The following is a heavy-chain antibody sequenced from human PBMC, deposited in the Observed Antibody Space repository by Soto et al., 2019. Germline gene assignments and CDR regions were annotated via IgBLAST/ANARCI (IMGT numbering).Heavy chain of an antibody. CDR3: AIDYGVGGFVY. CDR2: ISHSGST. Sequence: QVQLQESGPVLVKPSGTLSLTCAVSGGSISSSNWWRWVREPPGKGLEWIGEISHSGSTNYNPSHKIGDTISEEKYKNWFARKVSCVTATDTAMYYCAIDYGVGGFVYWGQRTLVTV. J-gene: IGHJ4*02. V-gene: IGHV4-4*02. D-gene: IGHD3-16*01. CDR1: GGSISSSNW.